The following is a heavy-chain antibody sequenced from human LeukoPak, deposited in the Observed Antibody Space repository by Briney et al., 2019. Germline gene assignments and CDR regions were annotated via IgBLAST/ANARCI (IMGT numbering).Heavy chain of an antibody. Sequence: GGSLRLSCAASGFIFSNYAMSWVRQAPGKGLEWVSAIGGRDGGTYYADSVKGRFTVSRDDPKNTLYLQMNTLRVEDTAVYYCAKWGDYDILTGYYDSDYWGGGSMV. CDR2: IGGRDGGT. D-gene: IGHD3-9*01. CDR3: AKWGDYDILTGYYDSDY. V-gene: IGHV3-23*01. CDR1: GFIFSNYA. J-gene: IGHJ4*02.